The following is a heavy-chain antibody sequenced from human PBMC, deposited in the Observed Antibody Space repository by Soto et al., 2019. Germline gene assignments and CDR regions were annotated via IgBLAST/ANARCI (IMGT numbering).Heavy chain of an antibody. V-gene: IGHV3-48*02. CDR2: ISSTSSTI. Sequence: GGSLRLSCAASGFAFSSYNMTWVRQAPGKGLEWVSYISSTSSTIYYTDSVKGRFTISRDNAKSSLFLQMNSLGDDDTAVYYCARVGGAWFLLAFDLWGQGTMVTVSS. D-gene: IGHD3-22*01. CDR1: GFAFSSYN. J-gene: IGHJ3*01. CDR3: ARVGGAWFLLAFDL.